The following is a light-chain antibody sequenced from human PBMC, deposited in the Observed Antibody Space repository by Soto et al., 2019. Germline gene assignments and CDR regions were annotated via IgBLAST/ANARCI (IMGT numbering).Light chain of an antibody. CDR2: GAS. Sequence: EIVMTQSPPTLSVSPGERATLSCRARQSVSSSYLAWYQQRPGQAPRLLIYGASIRATGIPDRFSGSGSGTDFTLTISSLQSEDFAVYYCQQYNNWPPITFGQGTRLEIK. V-gene: IGKV3D-15*01. J-gene: IGKJ5*01. CDR3: QQYNNWPPIT. CDR1: QSVSSSY.